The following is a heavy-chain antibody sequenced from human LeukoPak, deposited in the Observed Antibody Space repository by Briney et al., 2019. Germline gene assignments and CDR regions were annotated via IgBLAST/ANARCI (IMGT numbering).Heavy chain of an antibody. Sequence: GGSLRLSCAASGFTFSSYSMNWVRQAPGKGLEWVSYISSSSSTIYYADSVKGRFTISRDNAKNSLYLQMNSLRAEDTAVYYCARDNVQLWLLGYYYYYIDVWGKGTTVTVSS. J-gene: IGHJ6*03. V-gene: IGHV3-48*04. CDR2: ISSSSSTI. CDR3: ARDNVQLWLLGYYYYYIDV. CDR1: GFTFSSYS. D-gene: IGHD5-18*01.